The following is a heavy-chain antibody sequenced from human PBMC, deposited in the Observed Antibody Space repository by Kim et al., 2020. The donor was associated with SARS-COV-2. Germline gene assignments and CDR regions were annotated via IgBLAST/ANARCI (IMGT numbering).Heavy chain of an antibody. V-gene: IGHV3-74*01. J-gene: IGHJ4*02. CDR3: ARPPY. CDR2: INSEGNRR. Sequence: INSEGNRRNHADYVRGRFTIFRDNAKNTLYLQMNSLRVEDTAVYYCARPPYWGQGTLVTVSS.